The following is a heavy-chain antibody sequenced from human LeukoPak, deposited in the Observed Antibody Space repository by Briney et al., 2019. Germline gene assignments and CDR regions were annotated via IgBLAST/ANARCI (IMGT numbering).Heavy chain of an antibody. CDR3: ARGPPLFDP. J-gene: IGHJ5*02. Sequence: PGGSLRLSCAVSGFTFSDYSMNWVRQPPGKGLEWISYISTGGDTIYYADSVKGRFTISSDNAKKSLYLQMNSLRAEDTAVYSCARGPPLFDPWGQGTLVNVSS. V-gene: IGHV3-48*01. CDR2: ISTGGDTI. CDR1: GFTFSDYS.